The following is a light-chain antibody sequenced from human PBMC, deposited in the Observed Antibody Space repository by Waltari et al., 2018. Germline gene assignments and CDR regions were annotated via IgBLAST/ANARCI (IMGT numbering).Light chain of an antibody. CDR2: DVS. Sequence: AALSHPRSVSGSSGQSVTISRTGSCRDDGGYIAVSWYQQVPGKGPKVLIYDVSKRLSGVPDLCSGSKSGNTASLTISGLQAEDEAAYYCCSYAGTYTFFVFGSGTEVTVL. J-gene: IGLJ1*01. CDR1: CRDDGGYIA. V-gene: IGLV2-11*02. CDR3: CSYAGTYTFFV.